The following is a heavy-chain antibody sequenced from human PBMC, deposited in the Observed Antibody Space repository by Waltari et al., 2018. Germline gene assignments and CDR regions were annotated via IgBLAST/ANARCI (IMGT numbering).Heavy chain of an antibody. V-gene: IGHV4-34*01. CDR2: INHSGSP. D-gene: IGHD2-2*03. J-gene: IGHJ3*01. CDR1: GGSFNYYY. CDR3: ARGGFCSDNDCYAADDAFDV. Sequence: QVQLQQWGAGLLKPSETLSLTCAVYGGSFNYYYWSWIRQPPGKGREWIGEINHSGSPKYKSSLRSRVTISVDTSKKQFSLNLNSVTAADTAMYYCARGGFCSDNDCYAADDAFDVWGQGTMVTVSS.